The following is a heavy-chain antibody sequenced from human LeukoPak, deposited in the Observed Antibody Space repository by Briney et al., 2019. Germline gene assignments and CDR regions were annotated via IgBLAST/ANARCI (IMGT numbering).Heavy chain of an antibody. D-gene: IGHD3-10*01. V-gene: IGHV3-48*04. CDR2: ITYSSDTI. CDR3: ARYHLGSYFTDPFDH. CDR1: GFYFGGHA. Sequence: GGSLRLSCVASGFYFGGHAMHWLRQAPGKGLEWVAYITYSSDTIFYADSVKGRFTVSRDNAKNSLYLQMDSLRAEDTAVYYCARYHLGSYFTDPFDHWGQGTLVTVSS. J-gene: IGHJ4*02.